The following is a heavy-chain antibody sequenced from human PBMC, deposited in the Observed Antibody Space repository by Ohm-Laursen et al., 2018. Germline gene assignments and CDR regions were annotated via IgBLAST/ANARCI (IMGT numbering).Heavy chain of an antibody. Sequence: EASVKVSCKPSGYTFTGYYMHWVRQAPGQGLEWMGWINPNSGGTNYAQKFQGRVTMTRDTSISTAYMELSRLRSDDTAVYYCAREGHYYDSSGYFDYWGQGTLVTVSS. V-gene: IGHV1-2*02. CDR3: AREGHYYDSSGYFDY. J-gene: IGHJ4*02. D-gene: IGHD3-22*01. CDR2: INPNSGGT. CDR1: GYTFTGYY.